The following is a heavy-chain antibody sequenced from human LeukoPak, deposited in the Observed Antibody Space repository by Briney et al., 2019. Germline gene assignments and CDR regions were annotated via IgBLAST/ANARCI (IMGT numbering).Heavy chain of an antibody. D-gene: IGHD3-10*01. CDR1: GGSISSYY. CDR3: ARGGYYGSGSDDY. J-gene: IGHJ4*02. V-gene: IGHV4-59*08. Sequence: SETLSLTCTVSGGSISSYYWSWIRQPPGKGLEWIGYIYYSGSTNYNPSLKSRVTISVDTSKNQFSLKLSSVTAADTAVYYCARGGYYGSGSDDYWGQGTLVTVSS. CDR2: IYYSGST.